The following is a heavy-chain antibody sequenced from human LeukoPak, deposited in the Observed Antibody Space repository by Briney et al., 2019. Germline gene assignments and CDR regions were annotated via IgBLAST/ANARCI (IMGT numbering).Heavy chain of an antibody. V-gene: IGHV3-53*01. J-gene: IGHJ6*03. Sequence: GGSLRLSCAASGFTVSSNYMSWVRQAPGKGLEWVSVIYSGGSTYYADSVKGRFTISRDNSKNTLYLQMNSLRAEDTAVYYCARGMGSSSTQGDDYYFYYMDVWGKGTTVTVSS. CDR3: ARGMGSSSTQGDDYYFYYMDV. D-gene: IGHD6-6*01. CDR2: IYSGGST. CDR1: GFTVSSNY.